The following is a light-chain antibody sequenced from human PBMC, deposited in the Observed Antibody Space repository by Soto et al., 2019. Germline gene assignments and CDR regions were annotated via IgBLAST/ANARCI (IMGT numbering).Light chain of an antibody. CDR2: EVS. CDR3: SSYTLTTLDV. CDR1: TSDVGGYNY. J-gene: IGLJ1*01. V-gene: IGLV2-14*01. Sequence: QSALTQPASVSGSPGQSITISCSGTTSDVGGYNYVSWYQQHPGRAPKLLIYEVSNRPSGVSNRFSGSKSGSTASLTISGLQADDEADYYCSSYTLTTLDVFGTGTKLTVL.